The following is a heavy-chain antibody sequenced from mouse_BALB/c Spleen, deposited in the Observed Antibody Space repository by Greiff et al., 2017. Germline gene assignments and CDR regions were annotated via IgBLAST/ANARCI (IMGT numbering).Heavy chain of an antibody. CDR1: GFSLPSYG. D-gene: IGHD1-1*01. CDR2: IWGDGST. Sequence: VQLQQSGPGLLAPSQSLSITCTVSGFSLPSYGVSWVRQPPGKGLEWLGVIWGDGSTNYHSALISRLSISKDNSKSQVFLKLNSLQTDDTATYYCAKDLYYYGSSYRDYYAMDYWGQGTSVTVSS. J-gene: IGHJ4*01. CDR3: AKDLYYYGSSYRDYYAMDY. V-gene: IGHV2-3*01.